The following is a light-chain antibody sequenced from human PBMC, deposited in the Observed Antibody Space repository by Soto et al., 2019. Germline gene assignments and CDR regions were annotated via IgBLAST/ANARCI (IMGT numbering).Light chain of an antibody. CDR1: QDISTS. CDR3: QQRSNWPHSIT. CDR2: DAS. V-gene: IGKV1-33*01. J-gene: IGKJ5*01. Sequence: IRMTQSPSSLSASVVDGFTITFHSSQDISTSLTCYQHKPGKAPEPLISDASNLERGVPSRFRGSGSGTDFTFTISSLEPEDFAVYYCQQRSNWPHSITLGQRTPLEI.